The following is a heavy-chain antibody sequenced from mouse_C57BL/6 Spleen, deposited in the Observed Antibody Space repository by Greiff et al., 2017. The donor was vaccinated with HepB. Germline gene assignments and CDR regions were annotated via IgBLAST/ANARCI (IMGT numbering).Heavy chain of an antibody. CDR1: GYAFSSSW. CDR3: ARSLYGSKGY. CDR2: IYPGDGDT. J-gene: IGHJ2*01. D-gene: IGHD1-1*01. V-gene: IGHV1-82*01. Sequence: QVQLQQSGPELVKPGASVKISCKASGYAFSSSWMNWVKQRPGKGLEWIGRIYPGDGDTNYNGKFKGKATLTADKSSSTAYMQLSSLTSEDSAVYFCARSLYGSKGYWGQGTTLTVSS.